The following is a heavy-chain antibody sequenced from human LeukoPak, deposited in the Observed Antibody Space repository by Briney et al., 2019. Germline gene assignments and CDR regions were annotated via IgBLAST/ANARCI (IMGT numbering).Heavy chain of an antibody. CDR1: GGSISSYY. J-gene: IGHJ4*02. D-gene: IGHD3-3*01. V-gene: IGHV4-59*01. CDR3: ARAAPYDFWSGYPYPHFDY. CDR2: IYYSGST. Sequence: SETLSLTCTVSGGSISSYYWSWIRQPPGKGLEWIGYIYYSGSTNYNPSLKSRVTISVDTSKNQFSLKLSPVTAADTAVYYCARAAPYDFWSGYPYPHFDYWGQGTLVTVSS.